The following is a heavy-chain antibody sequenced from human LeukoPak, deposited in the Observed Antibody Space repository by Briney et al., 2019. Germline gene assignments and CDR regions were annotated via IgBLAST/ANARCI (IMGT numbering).Heavy chain of an antibody. D-gene: IGHD6-13*01. CDR3: ARDLAAAGMPFHHYYYYGMDV. Sequence: SETLSLTCTVSGGSISSSSYYWGWIRQPPGKGLEWIGSIYYSGSTYYNPSLKSRVTISVDTSKNQFSLKLSSVTAADTAVYYCARDLAAAGMPFHHYYYYGMDVWGQGTTVTVSS. J-gene: IGHJ6*02. CDR1: GGSISSSSYY. V-gene: IGHV4-39*02. CDR2: IYYSGST.